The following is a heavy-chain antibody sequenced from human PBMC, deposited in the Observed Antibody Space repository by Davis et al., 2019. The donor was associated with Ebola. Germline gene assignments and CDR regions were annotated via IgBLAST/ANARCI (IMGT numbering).Heavy chain of an antibody. Sequence: GESLKISCAASGFTVSSNHMSWVRQAPGKGLEWVSVIYDRSTAYADSVRGRFTISRDKSNNSLYLDMNSLRVDDTAVYYCATTQWLREFGNWGQGTLVTVSS. J-gene: IGHJ4*02. V-gene: IGHV3-53*05. CDR2: IYDRST. CDR1: GFTVSSNH. D-gene: IGHD6-19*01. CDR3: ATTQWLREFGN.